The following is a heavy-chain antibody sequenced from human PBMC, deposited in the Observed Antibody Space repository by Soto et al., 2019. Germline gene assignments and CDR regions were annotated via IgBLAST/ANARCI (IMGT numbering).Heavy chain of an antibody. V-gene: IGHV4-39*01. Sequence: SETLSLTCTVSGGSISSSSYYWGWIRQPPGKGLKWIGSIYYRGSAYYNPSLKSRVTISVDTSKNQFSLKLSSVTAADTAVYYCARINGYFDLWGRGTLVTVS. CDR2: IYYRGSA. CDR1: GGSISSSSYY. J-gene: IGHJ2*01. CDR3: ARINGYFDL. D-gene: IGHD3-16*01.